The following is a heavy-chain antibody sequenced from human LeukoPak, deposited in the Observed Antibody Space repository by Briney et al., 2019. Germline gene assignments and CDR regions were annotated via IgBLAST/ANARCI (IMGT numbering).Heavy chain of an antibody. CDR1: GVTFSDYA. CDR2: ITASGYST. CDR3: AKGPGSDFWSGSYPFDY. Sequence: GRSLRLSCVASGVTFSDYAMNWVRQAPGKGLEWVSAITASGYSTYYADSVKGRFTISRDNSRNTLYLQMNSLRADDTAVYYCAKGPGSDFWSGSYPFDYWGQGTLVTVSS. D-gene: IGHD3-3*01. V-gene: IGHV3-23*01. J-gene: IGHJ4*02.